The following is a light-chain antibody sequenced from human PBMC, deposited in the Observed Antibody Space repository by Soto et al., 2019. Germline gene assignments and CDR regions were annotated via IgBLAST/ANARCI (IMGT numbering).Light chain of an antibody. CDR3: AAWDDSLNGLYV. V-gene: IGLV1-44*01. Sequence: VLTHPPSASGAPGQRVTLSCFGSSSNIGSNTVNWYQQLPGTAPKLLIYSNNQRPSGVPDRFSGSKSGTSASLAISGLQSEDEADYYCAAWDDSLNGLYVFGTGTKVT. J-gene: IGLJ1*01. CDR1: SSNIGSNT. CDR2: SNN.